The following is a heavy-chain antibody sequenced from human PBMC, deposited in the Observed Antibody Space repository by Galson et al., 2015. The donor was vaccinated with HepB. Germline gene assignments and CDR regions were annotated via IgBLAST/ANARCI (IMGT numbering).Heavy chain of an antibody. Sequence: SVKVSCKASGYTFTSYGISWVRQAPGQGLEWMGWISAYNGNTNYAQKFQGRVTITADESTSTAYMELSSLRSEDTAVYYCARSYGSDPYNWFDPWGQGTLVTVSS. V-gene: IGHV1-18*01. CDR2: ISAYNGNT. J-gene: IGHJ5*02. D-gene: IGHD3-10*01. CDR1: GYTFTSYG. CDR3: ARSYGSDPYNWFDP.